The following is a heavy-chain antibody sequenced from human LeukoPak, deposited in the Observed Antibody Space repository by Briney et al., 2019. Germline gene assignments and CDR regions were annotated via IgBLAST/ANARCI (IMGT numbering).Heavy chain of an antibody. CDR2: INHSGST. J-gene: IGHJ4*02. Sequence: SETLSLTCAVYGGYFSGYFWSWLRQPPGKGLEWIGEINHSGSTNYNPSLKSRVTISVDTSKNQFSLKMSCVTAADTDVYYCASRGGWLSDYWGQGTLVTVSS. CDR3: ASRGGWLSDY. V-gene: IGHV4-34*01. CDR1: GGYFSGYF. D-gene: IGHD3-22*01.